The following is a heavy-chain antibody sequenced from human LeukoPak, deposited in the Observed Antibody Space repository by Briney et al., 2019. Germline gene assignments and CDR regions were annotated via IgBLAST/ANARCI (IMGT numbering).Heavy chain of an antibody. CDR2: IGADTVTT. CDR1: GFTFWNYA. Sequence: GGSLRLSCAASGFTFWNYAMAWVRQAPGKGLDWVSVIGADTVTTYYAHSVKGRFTIARDNSKNTLYLQMNSLRAEDTAVYYCARGHHSESYKAGYWGQGTLVTVSS. CDR3: ARGHHSESYKAGY. J-gene: IGHJ4*02. D-gene: IGHD3-10*01. V-gene: IGHV3-23*01.